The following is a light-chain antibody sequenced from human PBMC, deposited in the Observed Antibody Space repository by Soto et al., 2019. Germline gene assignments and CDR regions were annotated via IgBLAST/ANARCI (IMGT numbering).Light chain of an antibody. V-gene: IGKV4-1*01. Sequence: DIVMTQSPDSLAVSLGERATINCKSSQSVLFSSNNKNYLAWYQQRPGQPPKLLIYWASTRESGVTDRFSGSGSGTDFTLTISSLQADDVAVHYCQQYYSSPLTFGGGTKVEIK. CDR2: WAS. CDR3: QQYYSSPLT. CDR1: QSVLFSSNNKNY. J-gene: IGKJ4*01.